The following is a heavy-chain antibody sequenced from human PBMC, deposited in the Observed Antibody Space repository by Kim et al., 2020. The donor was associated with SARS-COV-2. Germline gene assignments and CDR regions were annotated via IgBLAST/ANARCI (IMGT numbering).Heavy chain of an antibody. CDR3: ARGPDYGDPTNYYYYGMDV. Sequence: SETLSLTCTVSGGSISSYYWSWIRQPPGKGLEWIGYIYYSGSTNYNPSLKSRVTISVDTSKNQFSLKLSSVTAADTAVYYCARGPDYGDPTNYYYYGMDVWGQGTTVTVSS. D-gene: IGHD4-17*01. CDR1: GGSISSYY. J-gene: IGHJ6*02. V-gene: IGHV4-59*01. CDR2: IYYSGST.